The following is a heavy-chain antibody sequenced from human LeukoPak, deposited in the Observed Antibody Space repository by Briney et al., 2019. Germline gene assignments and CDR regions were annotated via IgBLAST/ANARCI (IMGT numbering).Heavy chain of an antibody. Sequence: PGGSLRLSCTPSGFTFDDYAMHWVRHATGKGLVGVSGISWNRGSIGYADSVKGRFTIPRDNAKMSLYLQMNSLRAEDTALYYCAKGYCSSISCHADYWGQGTLVTASS. CDR1: GFTFDDYA. D-gene: IGHD2-2*01. J-gene: IGHJ4*02. CDR2: ISWNRGSI. CDR3: AKGYCSSISCHADY. V-gene: IGHV3-9*01.